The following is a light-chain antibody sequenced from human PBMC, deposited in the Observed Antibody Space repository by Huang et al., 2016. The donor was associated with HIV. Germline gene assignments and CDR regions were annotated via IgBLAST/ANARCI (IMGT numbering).Light chain of an antibody. J-gene: IGKJ4*01. CDR1: QTVERH. CDR3: QQRTDWPT. Sequence: EIVLTQSPAAVSWYPWEKVTLYCRASQTVERHLAWYQQKPGQPPRLIIYDTNNRVTGLPARFSGGGSGTHFTLNITNLQPDDSAVYFCQQRTDWPTFGGGTKVEF. CDR2: DTN. V-gene: IGKV3-11*01.